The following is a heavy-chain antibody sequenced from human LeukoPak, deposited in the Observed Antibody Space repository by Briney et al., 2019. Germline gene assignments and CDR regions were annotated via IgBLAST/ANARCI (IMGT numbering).Heavy chain of an antibody. V-gene: IGHV4-39*01. CDR1: GGSISSSSYY. J-gene: IGHJ4*02. CDR2: IYYSGST. CDR3: ASQLRSGSYYFDY. Sequence: SETLSLTCTVSGGSISSSSYYWGWIRQPPGKGLEWIGSIYYSGSTYYNPSLKSRVAISVDTSKNQFSLKLSSVTAADTAVYYCASQLRSGSYYFDYWGQGTLVTVSS. D-gene: IGHD1-26*01.